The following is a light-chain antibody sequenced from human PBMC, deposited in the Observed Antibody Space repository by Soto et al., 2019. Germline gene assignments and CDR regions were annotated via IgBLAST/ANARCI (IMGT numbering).Light chain of an antibody. J-gene: IGKJ2*01. V-gene: IGKV1-8*01. CDR3: QQYYSYPYT. Sequence: AIRMTQSPSSFSASTGDRVTITCRASQGISSYLAWYQQKPGKAPKLLIYAASTSQSGVPSRFSGSGSGTDFTLTISCLQSEDFATSYCQQYYSYPYTFGQGTKLEIK. CDR1: QGISSY. CDR2: AAS.